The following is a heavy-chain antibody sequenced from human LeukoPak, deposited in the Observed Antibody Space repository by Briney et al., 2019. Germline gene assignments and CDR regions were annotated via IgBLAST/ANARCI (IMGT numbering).Heavy chain of an antibody. Sequence: GESLKISCKGSGYSFTSYWIGWVRQMPGKGLEWMGIIYPGDSDTRYSPSFQGQVTISADKSISTAYLQWSSLKASDTAMYYCARRPVAARGSWYFDLWGRGTLVTVSS. V-gene: IGHV5-51*01. D-gene: IGHD2-15*01. CDR1: GYSFTSYW. CDR2: IYPGDSDT. CDR3: ARRPVAARGSWYFDL. J-gene: IGHJ2*01.